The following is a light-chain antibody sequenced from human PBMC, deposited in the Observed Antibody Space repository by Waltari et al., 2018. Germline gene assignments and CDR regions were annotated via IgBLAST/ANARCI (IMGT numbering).Light chain of an antibody. V-gene: IGLV2-14*03. Sequence: QSALAQPASVSGSPGQSITISCTGTSSDIGGYNYVSWYQQHPGKAPKLMIFDVTNRPSGVSNRVSGSESGTTASLTISGLQAEDEADYYCSSYTSGTTLVVFGGGTKLTVL. CDR1: SSDIGGYNY. CDR2: DVT. CDR3: SSYTSGTTLVV. J-gene: IGLJ2*01.